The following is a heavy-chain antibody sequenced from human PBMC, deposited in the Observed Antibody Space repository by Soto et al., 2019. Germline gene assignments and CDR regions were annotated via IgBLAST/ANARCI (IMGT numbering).Heavy chain of an antibody. CDR3: AKNRRALEDILTGYDI. CDR2: ISGSGGST. Sequence: PGGSLRLSCAASGFTFSSYAMSWVRQAPGKGLEWVSAISGSGGSTYYADSVKGRFTISRDNSKNTLYLQMNSLRAEDTAVYYCAKNRRALEDILTGYDIWGQGTMVTVSS. J-gene: IGHJ3*02. D-gene: IGHD3-9*01. V-gene: IGHV3-23*01. CDR1: GFTFSSYA.